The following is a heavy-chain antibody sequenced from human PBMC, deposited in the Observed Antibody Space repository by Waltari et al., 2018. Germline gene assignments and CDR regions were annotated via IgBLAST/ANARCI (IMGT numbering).Heavy chain of an antibody. CDR2: INPGTGGI. V-gene: IGHV1-2*02. D-gene: IGHD3-3*01. Sequence: QVHLEQSGAEVKIPGASVRVSCKASGYPFSDYYIHWLRQAPGQGLEWMGWINPGTGGIDYSLKFQAVVSMTRDTSITTAYMDLTRLESDDTAIYFCARSPPSWRTFYFDSWGQGTLVTVSS. CDR3: ARSPPSWRTFYFDS. J-gene: IGHJ4*02. CDR1: GYPFSDYY.